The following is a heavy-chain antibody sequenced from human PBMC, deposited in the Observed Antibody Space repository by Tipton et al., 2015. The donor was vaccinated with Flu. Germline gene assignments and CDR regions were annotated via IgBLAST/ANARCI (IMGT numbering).Heavy chain of an antibody. D-gene: IGHD3-10*01. CDR2: IYDTGTT. Sequence: TLSLTCTVSGGSIRGYVWTWIRQPPGKGLGWMGDIYDTGTTNYNPSLKGRVSMSVDTSKNQLSLRVSAVTAADTAIYYCAKDKTGRYGSFQYKFDSWGQGALVTVSS. CDR3: AKDKTGRYGSFQYKFDS. J-gene: IGHJ4*02. CDR1: GGSIRGYV. V-gene: IGHV4-59*01.